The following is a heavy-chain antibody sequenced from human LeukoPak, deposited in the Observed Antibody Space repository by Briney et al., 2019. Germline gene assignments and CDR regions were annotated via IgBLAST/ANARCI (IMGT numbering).Heavy chain of an antibody. CDR3: ARVGDTAMATDAFDI. D-gene: IGHD5-18*01. CDR1: GYTFTSYG. V-gene: IGHV1-18*01. J-gene: IGHJ3*02. CDR2: ISAYNGNT. Sequence: ASVKVSCKASGYTFTSYGISWVRQAPGQGLEWMGWISAYNGNTNYAQKLQGRVTMTTDTSTSTAYMELRSLRSDDTAVYYCARVGDTAMATDAFDIWGQGTMVTVSS.